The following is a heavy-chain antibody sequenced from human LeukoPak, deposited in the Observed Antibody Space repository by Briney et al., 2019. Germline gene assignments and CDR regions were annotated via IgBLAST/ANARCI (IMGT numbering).Heavy chain of an antibody. D-gene: IGHD6-19*01. CDR3: ARVSAPGTSGWYFGY. V-gene: IGHV3-48*02. CDR2: ISTSSDRI. J-gene: IGHJ4*02. CDR1: GFTFSSYG. Sequence: GGSLRLSCAASGFTFSSYGMNWVRQAPGKGLEWVSYISTSSDRIDYADSVKGRFTMSRDNAKNLLYLQMNSLRDEDTAMYYCARVSAPGTSGWYFGYWGQGTLVTVSS.